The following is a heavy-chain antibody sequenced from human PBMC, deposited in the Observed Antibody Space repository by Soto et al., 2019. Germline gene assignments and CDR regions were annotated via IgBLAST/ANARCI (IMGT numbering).Heavy chain of an antibody. D-gene: IGHD3-10*01. CDR1: GFIFKMYW. J-gene: IGHJ4*02. CDR3: TRGPRPISTGTGAY. V-gene: IGHV3-74*01. CDR2: IYNDGTYS. Sequence: GGSLRLSCAASGFIFKMYWMHWVRQSPGKGLAWISRIYNDGTYSDYADSVRGRFTISRDNVNDTLYLQMNNLRAEDSGLYYCTRGPRPISTGTGAYWGQGTQVTVSS.